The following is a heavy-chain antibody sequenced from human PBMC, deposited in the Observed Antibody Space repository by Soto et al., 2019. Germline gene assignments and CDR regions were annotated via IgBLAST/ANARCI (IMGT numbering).Heavy chain of an antibody. V-gene: IGHV3-9*01. CDR3: AKDLILGYCSGGSCSRGMDV. CDR1: GFTLDDYA. CDR2: ISWNSGSI. Sequence: SLRLSCAAPGFTLDDYAMHWVRQAPGKALERVSGISWNSGSIGYAASVTGRFTISRDNAKNSLYLQMNSLSAEDTALYYCAKDLILGYCSGGSCSRGMDVWGQGTTVTVSS. J-gene: IGHJ6*02. D-gene: IGHD2-15*01.